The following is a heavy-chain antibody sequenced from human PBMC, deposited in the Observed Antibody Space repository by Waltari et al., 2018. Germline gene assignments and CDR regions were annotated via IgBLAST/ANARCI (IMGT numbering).Heavy chain of an antibody. V-gene: IGHV1-46*01. J-gene: IGHJ4*02. CDR3: ARVRNYGSGRPRPFDY. CDR1: GYTFTSYY. CDR2: INPSGGST. Sequence: QVQLVQSGAEVKKPGASVKVSCKASGYTFTSYYMHWVRQAPGQGLEWMGIINPSGGSTSYAQKFQGRVTMTRDTSTSTGYMELSSLRSEDTAVYYCARVRNYGSGRPRPFDYWGQGTLVTVSS. D-gene: IGHD3-10*01.